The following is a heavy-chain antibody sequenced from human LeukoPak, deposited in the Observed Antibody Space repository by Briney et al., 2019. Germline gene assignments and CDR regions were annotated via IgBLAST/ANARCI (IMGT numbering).Heavy chain of an antibody. V-gene: IGHV3-23*01. J-gene: IGHJ6*03. CDR2: ISGSGGST. Sequence: GGSLRPSCAASGSTFSTYAMSWVGQAPGKGREWVSAISGSGGSTYYADSVKGRFTISRDNSKNTLYLQMNSLRAEDTAVYYCAKNTMVRGVILDYYYYMDVWGKGTTVTVSS. D-gene: IGHD3-10*01. CDR3: AKNTMVRGVILDYYYYMDV. CDR1: GSTFSTYA.